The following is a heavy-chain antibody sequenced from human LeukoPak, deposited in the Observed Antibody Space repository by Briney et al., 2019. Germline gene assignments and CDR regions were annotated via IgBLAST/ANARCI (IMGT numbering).Heavy chain of an antibody. D-gene: IGHD3-10*01. J-gene: IGHJ4*02. Sequence: GASVKVSCKASGYTFTSYDINWVRPPTGQGLEWMGWMNPNSANTGYAQKFQGRVTMTRDTSINTAYMELSSLTSEDTAVYYCARGPSYGSGSYNIYGIDYWGQGTLVTVSS. CDR2: MNPNSANT. V-gene: IGHV1-8*01. CDR3: ARGPSYGSGSYNIYGIDY. CDR1: GYTFTSYD.